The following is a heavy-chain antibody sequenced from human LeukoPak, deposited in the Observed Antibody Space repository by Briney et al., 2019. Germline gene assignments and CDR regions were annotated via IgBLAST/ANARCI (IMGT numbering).Heavy chain of an antibody. V-gene: IGHV4-59*01. D-gene: IGHD6-6*01. J-gene: IGHJ3*02. CDR2: IYYSGST. CDR3: ARVDAGSSSCFDI. Sequence: PSETLSLTCTVSGGSISSYYWSWIRQPPGKGLEWIGYIYYSGSTNYNPSLKSRVTISVDTSKNQFSLKLSSVTAADTAVYYCARVDAGSSSCFDIWGQGTMVTVSS. CDR1: GGSISSYY.